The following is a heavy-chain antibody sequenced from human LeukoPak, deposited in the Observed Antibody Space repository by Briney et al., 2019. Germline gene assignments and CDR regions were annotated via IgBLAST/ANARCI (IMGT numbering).Heavy chain of an antibody. CDR3: ARARVGASLVLDY. Sequence: SGTLSLTCAVSGGSISSSNWWSWVRQPPGKGLEWIGEIYHSGSTNYNPSLKSRVTISVDKSKNQFSLKLSSVTAADTAVYYCARARVGASLVLDYWGQGTLVTVSS. J-gene: IGHJ4*02. D-gene: IGHD1-26*01. CDR2: IYHSGST. CDR1: GGSISSSNW. V-gene: IGHV4-4*02.